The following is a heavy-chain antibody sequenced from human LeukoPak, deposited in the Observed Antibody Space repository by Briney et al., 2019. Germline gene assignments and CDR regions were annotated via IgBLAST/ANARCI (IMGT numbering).Heavy chain of an antibody. CDR1: GFTFSNYA. Sequence: SGGSLRLTCAASGFTFSNYAMSWVRQAPGKGLEWVSSLSDNGGSPYYADSVKGRFTISRDNSKNTLHLHLNSLRVDDTAVYYCAKDPETYSSRGFDSWGQGTLVTVSS. CDR2: LSDNGGSP. J-gene: IGHJ4*02. V-gene: IGHV3-23*01. D-gene: IGHD2-15*01. CDR3: AKDPETYSSRGFDS.